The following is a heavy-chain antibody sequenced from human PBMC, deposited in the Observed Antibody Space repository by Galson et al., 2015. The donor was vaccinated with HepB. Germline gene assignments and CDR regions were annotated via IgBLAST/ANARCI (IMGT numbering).Heavy chain of an antibody. Sequence: ETLSLTCTVSGGSISSSSYYWGWIRQPPGKGLEWIGSIYYSGSTYYNPSLKSRVTISVDTSKNQFSLKLSSVTAADTAVYYCARQAVVVVISHFDYWGQGTLVTVSS. CDR1: GGSISSSSYY. D-gene: IGHD3-22*01. CDR2: IYYSGST. J-gene: IGHJ4*02. CDR3: ARQAVVVVISHFDY. V-gene: IGHV4-39*01.